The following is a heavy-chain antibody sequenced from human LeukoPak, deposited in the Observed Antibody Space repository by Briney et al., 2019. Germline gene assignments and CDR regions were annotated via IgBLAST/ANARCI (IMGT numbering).Heavy chain of an antibody. D-gene: IGHD5-18*01. J-gene: IGHJ4*02. Sequence: ASVKVSCKASGGTFSSYAISWVRQAPGQGLEWMGGIIPIFGTANYAQKFQGRVTITADKSTSTAYMELSSLRSEDTAVYYCARMGIQLTFDYWGQGTLDTVSS. CDR3: ARMGIQLTFDY. CDR2: IIPIFGTA. CDR1: GGTFSSYA. V-gene: IGHV1-69*06.